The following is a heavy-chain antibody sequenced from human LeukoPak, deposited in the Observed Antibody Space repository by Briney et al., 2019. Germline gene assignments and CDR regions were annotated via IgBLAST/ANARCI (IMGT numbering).Heavy chain of an antibody. D-gene: IGHD3-22*01. Sequence: SETLSLTCTVSGGSISSSSFYWGWIRQPPGKGLEWIGTIYYSGNTYYNPSLKSRVTISVDTSKNQFSLKLSSVTAADTAVYYCASKKSSGYYYFYYGMDVWGQGTTVTVSS. V-gene: IGHV4-39*07. J-gene: IGHJ6*02. CDR3: ASKKSSGYYYFYYGMDV. CDR2: IYYSGNT. CDR1: GGSISSSSFY.